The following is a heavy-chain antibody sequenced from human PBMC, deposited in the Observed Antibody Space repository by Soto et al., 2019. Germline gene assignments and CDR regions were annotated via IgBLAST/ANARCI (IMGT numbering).Heavy chain of an antibody. D-gene: IGHD2-8*02. CDR2: MNQSVTA. J-gene: IGHJ6*01. Sequence: SESRSLPWVVGGRACTSYYWTWIRQPPGNGPQWIGEMNQSVTANYNPSLKSLVTRSGDTCKNQFYRKPNSVTAADTAVCYSASASSDFSDTGGPSYSFGMDVCGQGTPGTVCS. V-gene: IGHV4-34*01. CDR1: GRACTSYY. CDR3: ASASSDFSDTGGPSYSFGMDV.